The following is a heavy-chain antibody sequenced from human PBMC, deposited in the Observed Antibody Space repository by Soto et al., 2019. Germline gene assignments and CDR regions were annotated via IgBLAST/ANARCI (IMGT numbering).Heavy chain of an antibody. Sequence: EVQLVESGGGLVQPGGSLRLSCAASGFTFSSYWMSWVRQAPGKGLEWVANIKQDGSEKYYVDSAKGRFTISRDNAKNSLYLQMNSLRAEDTAVYYCARGDYSYGLPFDYWGQGTLVTVSS. CDR2: IKQDGSEK. CDR1: GFTFSSYW. CDR3: ARGDYSYGLPFDY. D-gene: IGHD5-18*01. V-gene: IGHV3-7*01. J-gene: IGHJ4*02.